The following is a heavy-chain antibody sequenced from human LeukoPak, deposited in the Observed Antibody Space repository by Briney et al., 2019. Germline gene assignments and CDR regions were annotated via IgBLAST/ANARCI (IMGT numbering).Heavy chain of an antibody. V-gene: IGHV1-2*02. J-gene: IGHJ4*02. CDR2: INPSGGST. Sequence: ASVKVSCKASGYIFTGYYIHWVRQAPGQGLEWMGIINPSGGSTIYSQKFQGRVTMTRDTSISTAYMELSRLRSDDTAVYYCARVLSRTMVRGVITSHLDYWGQGTLVTVSS. CDR1: GYIFTGYY. CDR3: ARVLSRTMVRGVITSHLDY. D-gene: IGHD3-10*01.